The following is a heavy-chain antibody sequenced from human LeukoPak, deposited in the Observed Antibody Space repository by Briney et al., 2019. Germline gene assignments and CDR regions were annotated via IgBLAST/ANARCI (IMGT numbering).Heavy chain of an antibody. D-gene: IGHD5-24*01. J-gene: IGHJ4*02. CDR1: GFTFSSYD. Sequence: GGSLTLSCAASGFTFSSYDMTWVRQAPGKGLEYVSSISSTAIYKFSAGSVKGRFTISRDNVKNSLYLQMNGLRAEDTAVYYCARIGLNRDAYNAFDYWGQGALVTASS. CDR3: ARIGLNRDAYNAFDY. V-gene: IGHV3-21*01. CDR2: ISSTAIYK.